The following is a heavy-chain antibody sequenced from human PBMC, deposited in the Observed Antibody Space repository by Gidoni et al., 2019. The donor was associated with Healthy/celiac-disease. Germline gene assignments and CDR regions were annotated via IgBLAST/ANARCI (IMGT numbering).Heavy chain of an antibody. V-gene: IGHV1-69*01. CDR2: IIPIFGTA. CDR1: RGTFSYYA. J-gene: IGHJ3*02. D-gene: IGHD1-26*01. Sequence: QVQLVQSGAAGKKPGASVKLPRQASRGTFSYYAISWVRQAPGQGLEWMGGIIPIFGTANYAQKFQGRVTITADESTSTAYMELSSLRSEDTAVYYCAREGVDSGSPGAFDIWGQGTMVTVSS. CDR3: AREGVDSGSPGAFDI.